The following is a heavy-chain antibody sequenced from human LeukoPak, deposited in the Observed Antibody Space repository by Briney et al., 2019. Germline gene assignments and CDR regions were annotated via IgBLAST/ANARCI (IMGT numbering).Heavy chain of an antibody. CDR2: IYPGDSDT. CDR3: ARPLRTASPSLFSY. Sequence: GESLKISCQGSGSSFTSYWIGWARQLPGKGLECMGIIYPGDSDTRYSPSFQGQVTISADKSISTAYLQWSSLKASDAAMYYCARPLRTASPSLFSYWGQGTLVTVSS. J-gene: IGHJ4*02. CDR1: GSSFTSYW. V-gene: IGHV5-51*01. D-gene: IGHD1-14*01.